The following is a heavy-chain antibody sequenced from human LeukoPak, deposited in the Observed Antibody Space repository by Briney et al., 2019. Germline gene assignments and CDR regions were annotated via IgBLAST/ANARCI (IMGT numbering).Heavy chain of an antibody. Sequence: GGSLRLSCAAPGFTFSSYAMSWIRQAPGKGLEWVSYISSSGSTIYYADSVKGRFTISRDNAKNSLYLQMNSLRAEDTAVYYCARVGPYYYYMDVWGKGTTVTISS. D-gene: IGHD3-10*01. V-gene: IGHV3-11*01. CDR2: ISSSGSTI. J-gene: IGHJ6*03. CDR1: GFTFSSYA. CDR3: ARVGPYYYYMDV.